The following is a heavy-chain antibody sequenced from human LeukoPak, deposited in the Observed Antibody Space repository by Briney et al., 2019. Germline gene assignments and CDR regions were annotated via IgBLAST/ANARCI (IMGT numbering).Heavy chain of an antibody. J-gene: IGHJ4*02. D-gene: IGHD6-13*01. V-gene: IGHV3-48*04. CDR3: ATSRGSWPDYFDY. CDR1: GFTFSSYS. CDR2: ISTSGSSI. Sequence: PGGSLRLSCAASGFTFSSYSMNWVRQAPGKGLEWVSYISTSGSSIYYADSVKGRFTISRDNPKNSLYLQMNSLRAEDTAVYYCATSRGSWPDYFDYWGQGTLVTVSS.